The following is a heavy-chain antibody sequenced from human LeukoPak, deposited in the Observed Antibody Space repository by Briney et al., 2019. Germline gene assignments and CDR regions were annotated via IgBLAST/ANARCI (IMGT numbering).Heavy chain of an antibody. Sequence: GGSLRLSCAASGFTFSSYSMNWVRQAPGKGLEWVSSISSSSYIYYADSVKGRFTISRDNAKNSLYLQMNSLRAEDTAVYYCARDVCGGDCYSLGGNWFDPWGQGTLVIVSS. J-gene: IGHJ5*02. V-gene: IGHV3-21*01. CDR2: ISSSSYI. CDR1: GFTFSSYS. D-gene: IGHD2-21*02. CDR3: ARDVCGGDCYSLGGNWFDP.